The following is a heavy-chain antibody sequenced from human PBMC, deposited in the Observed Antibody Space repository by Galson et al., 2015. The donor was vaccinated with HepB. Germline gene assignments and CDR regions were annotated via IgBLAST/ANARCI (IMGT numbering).Heavy chain of an antibody. V-gene: IGHV3-30*18. Sequence: SLRLSCAASGFTFSSYGMHWVRQAPGKGLEWVAVISYDGSNKYYADSVKGRFTISRDNSKNTLYLQMNSLRAEDTAVYYCAEGEGIAARSGYYWGQGTLVTVSS. J-gene: IGHJ4*02. CDR1: GFTFSSYG. CDR3: AEGEGIAARSGYY. D-gene: IGHD6-6*01. CDR2: ISYDGSNK.